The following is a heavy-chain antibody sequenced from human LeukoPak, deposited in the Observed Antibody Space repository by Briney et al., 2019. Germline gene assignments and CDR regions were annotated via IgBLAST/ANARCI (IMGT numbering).Heavy chain of an antibody. CDR3: AKDWGATDRAASYMDV. V-gene: IGHV3-74*01. D-gene: IGHD3-16*01. Sequence: GGSLRLSCAASGFTFSSYWMHWVRQAPGKGLVWVSRINSDGSTTSYADSVKGRFTISRDNAKNTLYLQMNSLRAEDTAVYYCAKDWGATDRAASYMDVWGKGTTVTVSS. CDR1: GFTFSSYW. CDR2: INSDGSTT. J-gene: IGHJ6*03.